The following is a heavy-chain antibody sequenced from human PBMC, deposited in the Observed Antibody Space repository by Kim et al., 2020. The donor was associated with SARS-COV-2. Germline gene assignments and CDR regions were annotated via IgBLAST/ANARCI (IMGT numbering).Heavy chain of an antibody. CDR1: GYTFTSYG. D-gene: IGHD6-13*01. V-gene: IGHV1-18*04. CDR2: ISAYNGNT. Sequence: ASVKVSCKASGYTFTSYGISWVRQAPGQGLEWMGWISAYNGNTNYAQKLQGRVTMTTDTSTSTAYMELRSLRSDDTAVYYCAREVIAAAGYYYYGMDVWGQGTTVTVSS. J-gene: IGHJ6*02. CDR3: AREVIAAAGYYYYGMDV.